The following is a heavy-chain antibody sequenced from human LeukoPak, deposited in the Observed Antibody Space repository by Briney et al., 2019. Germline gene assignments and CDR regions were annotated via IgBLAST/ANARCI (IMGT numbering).Heavy chain of an antibody. J-gene: IGHJ4*02. D-gene: IGHD3-22*01. CDR2: ISSSGSTI. CDR1: GFTFSSYE. CDR3: ARASYYDTIDY. Sequence: GGSLRLSCAASGFTFSSYEMNWVRQAPGRGLEWVSYISSSGSTIYYADSVKGRFTISKDNAKNSLYLQMNSLRAEDTAVYYCARASYYDTIDYWGQGTLVTVSS. V-gene: IGHV3-48*03.